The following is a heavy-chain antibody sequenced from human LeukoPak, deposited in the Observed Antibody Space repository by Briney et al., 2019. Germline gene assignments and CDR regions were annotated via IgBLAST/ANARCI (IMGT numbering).Heavy chain of an antibody. Sequence: PSQTLSLTCAVSGGSISSGGYSWSWIRQPPGKGLEWIGYIYHSGSTYYNPSLKSRVTISVDTSKNQFSLKLSSVTAADTAVYYCARVRWELFQHWGQGTLVTVSS. D-gene: IGHD1-26*01. J-gene: IGHJ1*01. CDR3: ARVRWELFQH. V-gene: IGHV4-30-2*01. CDR1: GGSISSGGYS. CDR2: IYHSGST.